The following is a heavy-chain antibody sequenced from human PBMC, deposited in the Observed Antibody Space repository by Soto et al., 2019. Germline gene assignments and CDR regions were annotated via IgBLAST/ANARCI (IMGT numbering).Heavy chain of an antibody. CDR1: GYTFIAYG. CDR3: ARYDSSGSYDY. CDR2: ISGDNANS. D-gene: IGHD3-22*01. V-gene: IGHV1-18*01. J-gene: IGHJ4*02. Sequence: ASVKVSCKASGYTFIAYGISWVRQAPGQGLEWMGWISGDNANSKYTQKLQGRVTMTTDTSTNTVYMELSSLRSEDTAVYYCARYDSSGSYDYWGQGTLVTVSS.